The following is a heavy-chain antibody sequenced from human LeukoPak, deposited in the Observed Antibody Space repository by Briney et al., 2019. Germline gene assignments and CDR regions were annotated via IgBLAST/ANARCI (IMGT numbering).Heavy chain of an antibody. J-gene: IGHJ4*02. CDR2: ISGSVTST. V-gene: IGHV3-23*01. CDR3: AKGGGYNYDY. D-gene: IGHD5-24*01. CDR1: GFTFDNYG. Sequence: GGTLRLSCAASGFTFDNYGMSWVRQAPGKGLEWVSSISGSVTSTFYADSVKGRFTISRDNSKNTLYLQMNSLRADDTAIYYCAKGGGYNYDYWGQGTLVTVSS.